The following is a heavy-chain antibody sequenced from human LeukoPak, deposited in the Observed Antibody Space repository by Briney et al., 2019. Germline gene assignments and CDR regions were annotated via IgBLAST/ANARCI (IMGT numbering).Heavy chain of an antibody. D-gene: IGHD3-16*01. Sequence: ASVKVSCKASGYTFTSYDINWVRQPPGQGLEWMGWINPNSGNTGYAQKFQGRVTMTRNTSISTAYMELSSLRSEDTAVYYCARLFGSNYGMDVWGQGTTVTVSS. CDR3: ARLFGSNYGMDV. CDR2: INPNSGNT. J-gene: IGHJ6*02. V-gene: IGHV1-8*01. CDR1: GYTFTSYD.